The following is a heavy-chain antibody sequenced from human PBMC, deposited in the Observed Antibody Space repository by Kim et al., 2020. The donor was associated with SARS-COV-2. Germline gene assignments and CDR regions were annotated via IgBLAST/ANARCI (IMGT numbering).Heavy chain of an antibody. V-gene: IGHV1-18*01. CDR1: GYTFSDYG. CDR2: ISANNGNT. D-gene: IGHD3-10*01. Sequence: ASVKVSCKASGYTFSDYGFSWVRQAPGQGLEWMAWISANNGNTNFAQNFLGRVTMTTETSTRTAYMELRSLRSDDTAIYYCVRDRGAIGSPLVVLYWGQG. J-gene: IGHJ4*02. CDR3: VRDRGAIGSPLVVLY.